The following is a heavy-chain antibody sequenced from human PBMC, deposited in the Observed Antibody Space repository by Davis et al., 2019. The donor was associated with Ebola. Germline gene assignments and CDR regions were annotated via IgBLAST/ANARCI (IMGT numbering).Heavy chain of an antibody. CDR2: IYHSGST. D-gene: IGHD3-10*01. Sequence: PSETLSLTCAVSGGSISSSNWWSWVRQPPGKGLEWIGEIYHSGSTNYNPSLKSRVTISVDTSKNQFSLKLSSVTAADTAVYYCARGRGYYGSGSYYRNWFDPWGQGTLVTVSS. V-gene: IGHV4-4*02. CDR1: GGSISSSNW. J-gene: IGHJ5*02. CDR3: ARGRGYYGSGSYYRNWFDP.